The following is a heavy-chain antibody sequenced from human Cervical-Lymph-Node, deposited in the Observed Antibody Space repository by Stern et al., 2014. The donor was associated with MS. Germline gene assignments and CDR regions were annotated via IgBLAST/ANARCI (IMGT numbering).Heavy chain of an antibody. CDR3: AKDGYNY. CDR2: IIPNNGDT. D-gene: IGHD5-24*01. J-gene: IGHJ4*02. V-gene: IGHV1-2*02. Sequence: QMQLVQSGAEVKKPGASVKVSCKASGYTFTGYYIHWVRQAPGQGLEWMGLIIPNNGDTNYAQNFQGRVTMTRDTSISTAYMELSRLRSDDTAVYYCAKDGYNYWGQGTLVTVSS. CDR1: GYTFTGYY.